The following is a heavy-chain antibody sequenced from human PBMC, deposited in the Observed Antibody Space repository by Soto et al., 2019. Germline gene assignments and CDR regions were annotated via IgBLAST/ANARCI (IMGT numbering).Heavy chain of an antibody. Sequence: QLVESGGGLVQPGGSLRLSCEASGFTFSGYWMSWVRQAPGKGLGWVADIKHDGSVQYYVDSVKSRFTISRDNAKKLLYLQMNGLRAEDTALYYCARATYSNAWYRFDLWGQGTLVTVSS. D-gene: IGHD4-4*01. J-gene: IGHJ4*02. CDR2: IKHDGSVQ. CDR3: ARATYSNAWYRFDL. V-gene: IGHV3-7*03. CDR1: GFTFSGYW.